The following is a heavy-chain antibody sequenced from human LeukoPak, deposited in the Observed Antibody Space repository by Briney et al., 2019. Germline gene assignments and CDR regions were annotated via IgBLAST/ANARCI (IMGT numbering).Heavy chain of an antibody. CDR2: INPNSGGT. CDR1: GYTFTGYY. Sequence: ASVKVSCKASGYTFTGYYMHWVRQAPGQGLEWMGWINPNSGGTSYAQKLQGRVTMTTDTSTSTAYMELRSLRSDDTAVYYCARDQDIVVVPAATKYYYGMDVWGQGTTVTVSS. J-gene: IGHJ6*02. D-gene: IGHD2-2*01. V-gene: IGHV1-2*02. CDR3: ARDQDIVVVPAATKYYYGMDV.